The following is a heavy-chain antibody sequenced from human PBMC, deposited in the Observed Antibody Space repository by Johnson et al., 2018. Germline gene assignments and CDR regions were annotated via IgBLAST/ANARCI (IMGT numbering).Heavy chain of an antibody. CDR2: ISYDGSNK. CDR3: AKDSIPASSSASAEDQH. V-gene: IGHV3-30*18. J-gene: IGHJ1*01. CDR1: GFTFSSYW. D-gene: IGHD6-6*01. Sequence: QVQLVESGGGLVQPGGSLRLSCAASGFTFSSYWMSWVRQAPGKGLEWVAVISYDGSNKYYADSVKGRFTISRDNSKDTLYLQMNSLGAEDTAVYYCAKDSIPASSSASAEDQHWGQGTLVTVSS.